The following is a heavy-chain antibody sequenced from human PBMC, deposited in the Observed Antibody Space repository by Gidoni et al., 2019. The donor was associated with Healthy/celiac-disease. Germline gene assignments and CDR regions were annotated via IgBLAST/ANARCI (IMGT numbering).Heavy chain of an antibody. V-gene: IGHV3-64D*06. D-gene: IGHD3-10*01. J-gene: IGHJ4*02. CDR1: GFTFSSYA. Sequence: VQLVESGGGLVQPGGSLRLSCSASGFTFSSYAMHWVRQAPGKGLEYVSAISSNGGSTYYADSVKGRFTISRDNSKNTLYLQMSSLRAEDTAVYYCVKDANYYYGSGSYPVYWGQGTLVTVSS. CDR2: ISSNGGST. CDR3: VKDANYYYGSGSYPVY.